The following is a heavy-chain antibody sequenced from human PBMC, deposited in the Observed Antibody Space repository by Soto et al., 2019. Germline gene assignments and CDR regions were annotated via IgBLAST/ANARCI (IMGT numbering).Heavy chain of an antibody. J-gene: IGHJ5*02. Sequence: SLRLSCAASGFTFSNYDIHWVRQITGKGLEWVAAIGTGGDTYFPDSVKGRFTISRENVKNSLYLQMNSLRADDTAVYYCVRAGGVGATWSWFDPWGQGTLVTVAS. V-gene: IGHV3-13*01. D-gene: IGHD1-26*01. CDR1: GFTFSNYD. CDR3: VRAGGVGATWSWFDP. CDR2: IGTGGDT.